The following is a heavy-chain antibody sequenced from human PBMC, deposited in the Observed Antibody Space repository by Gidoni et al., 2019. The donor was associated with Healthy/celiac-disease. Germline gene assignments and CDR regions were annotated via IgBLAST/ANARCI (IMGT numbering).Heavy chain of an antibody. V-gene: IGHV3-33*01. D-gene: IGHD2-2*01. Sequence: SSGMHWARQAPGKGLEWVAVIWYDGSNKYYADSVKGRFTISRDNSKNTLYLQMNSLRAEDTAVYYCAREIVVVPAAPGYGMDVWGQGTTVTVSS. CDR3: AREIVVVPAAPGYGMDV. J-gene: IGHJ6*02. CDR1: SSG. CDR2: IWYDGSNK.